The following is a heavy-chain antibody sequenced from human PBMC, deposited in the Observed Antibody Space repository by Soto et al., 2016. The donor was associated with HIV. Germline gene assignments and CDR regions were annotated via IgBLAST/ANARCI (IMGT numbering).Heavy chain of an antibody. J-gene: IGHJ2*01. CDR3: ATYYGDYSRYFEL. D-gene: IGHD4-17*01. Sequence: VQLVESGGGVVQPGRSLRLSCAASGFIFSNYAIHWVRQAPGKGLEWVAVISYDGSHKYFADSVKGRFTISRDNAKNSLFLQMNSLRAEDTAIYYCATYYGDYSRYFELWGLAPGHCLL. V-gene: IGHV3-30*04. CDR2: ISYDGSHK. CDR1: GFIFSNYA.